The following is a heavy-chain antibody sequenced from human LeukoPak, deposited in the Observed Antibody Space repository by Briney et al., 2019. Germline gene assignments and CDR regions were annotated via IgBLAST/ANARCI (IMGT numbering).Heavy chain of an antibody. J-gene: IGHJ4*02. CDR3: ATPQDTPDSGGKDTRFDY. Sequence: ASVKVSCKASGYTFTSYYMHWVRQAPGQGLEWMGIINPSGGSTSYAQKFQGRITMTRDTSTSTVYMELSSLRSEDTAVYYCATPQDTPDSGGKDTRFDYWGQGTLVTVSS. V-gene: IGHV1-46*01. D-gene: IGHD4/OR15-4a*01. CDR1: GYTFTSYY. CDR2: INPSGGST.